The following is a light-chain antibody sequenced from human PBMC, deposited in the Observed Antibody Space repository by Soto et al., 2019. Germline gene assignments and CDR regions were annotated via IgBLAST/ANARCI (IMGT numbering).Light chain of an antibody. V-gene: IGKV3-15*01. CDR3: QQRSTWPRYT. CDR1: QSVSSN. CDR2: GVS. J-gene: IGKJ2*01. Sequence: EIVMTQSPASLSVSPRERATLSCRASQSVSSNLAWNQQKLGQAPRLLIYGVSARATGIPATFSGSGSGTGFTLAISSLQSEDFAVYYCQQRSTWPRYTFGQGTKLEIK.